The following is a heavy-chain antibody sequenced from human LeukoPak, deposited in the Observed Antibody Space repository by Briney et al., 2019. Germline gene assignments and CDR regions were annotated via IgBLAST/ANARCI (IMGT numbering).Heavy chain of an antibody. CDR3: ARVFDS. CDR1: GGSVYTSDYY. CDR2: IFYTGKT. V-gene: IGHV4-39*07. J-gene: IGHJ4*02. Sequence: SETLSLTCTVSGGSVYTSDYYWGWVRQPPGKGPESIGDIFYTGKTNYNPSLKSRVSISIDTSKNQFSLKLTSVTAADTAVYYCARVFDSWGQGTLVTVSS.